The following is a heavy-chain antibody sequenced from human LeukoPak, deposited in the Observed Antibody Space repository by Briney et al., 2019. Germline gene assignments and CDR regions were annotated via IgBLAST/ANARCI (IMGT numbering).Heavy chain of an antibody. CDR2: IYSSGST. CDR3: ARGRGSRGWYSYEFDP. V-gene: IGHV4-61*02. CDR1: GGSISSGSYY. Sequence: SETLSLTCTVSGGSISSGSYYWSWIRQPAGKGLEWIGRIYSSGSTNYNPSLRSRVAISVDTSSNQFSLNLRSVTAADTAVYYCARGRGSRGWYSYEFDPWGQGTLVTVSS. D-gene: IGHD6-19*01. J-gene: IGHJ5*02.